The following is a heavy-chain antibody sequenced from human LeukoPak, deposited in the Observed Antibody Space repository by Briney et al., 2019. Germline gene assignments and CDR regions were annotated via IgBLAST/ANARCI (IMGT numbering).Heavy chain of an antibody. CDR2: ISSSSSTI. D-gene: IGHD3-3*02. Sequence: PGGSLRLSCAASGFTFSSYSMNWVRQAPGKGLEWVSYISSSSSTIYYADSVKGRFTISRGNAKNSLYLQMNSLRAEDTAVYYCARAFYPGYYSYMAVWGKGTTVTVSS. CDR1: GFTFSSYS. J-gene: IGHJ6*03. V-gene: IGHV3-48*01. CDR3: ARAFYPGYYSYMAV.